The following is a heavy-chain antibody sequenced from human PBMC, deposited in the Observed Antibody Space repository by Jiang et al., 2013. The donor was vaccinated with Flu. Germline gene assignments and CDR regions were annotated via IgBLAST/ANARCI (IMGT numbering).Heavy chain of an antibody. CDR2: TYYRSKWYN. D-gene: IGHD5-18*01. J-gene: IGHJ4*02. Sequence: SQTLSLTCAISGDSVSSNSAAWNWIRQSPSRGLEWLGRTYYRSKWYNDYAVSVKSRITINPDTSKNQFSLQLNSVTPEDTAVYYCARDSVGDDRGSSSRGYSYGYPGSGYFDYWGQGTLVTVSS. CDR1: GDSVSSNSAA. V-gene: IGHV6-1*01. CDR3: ARDSVGDDRGSSSRGYSYGYPGSGYFDY.